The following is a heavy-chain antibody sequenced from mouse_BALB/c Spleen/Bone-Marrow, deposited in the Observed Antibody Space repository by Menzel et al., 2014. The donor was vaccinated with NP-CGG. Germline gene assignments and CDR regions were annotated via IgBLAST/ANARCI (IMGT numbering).Heavy chain of an antibody. J-gene: IGHJ4*01. CDR3: ARSYYGSSFPMDY. CDR1: GYTFTDYA. D-gene: IGHD1-1*01. CDR2: ISTYSGNT. V-gene: IGHV1-67*01. Sequence: QVQLKESGPELVRPGVSVKISCKGSGYTFTDYAMHWVKQGHAKSLEWIGVISTYSGNTNYNQKFKGKATMTVDKSSSTAYMELARLTSEDSAIYYCARSYYGSSFPMDYWGQGTSVTVSS.